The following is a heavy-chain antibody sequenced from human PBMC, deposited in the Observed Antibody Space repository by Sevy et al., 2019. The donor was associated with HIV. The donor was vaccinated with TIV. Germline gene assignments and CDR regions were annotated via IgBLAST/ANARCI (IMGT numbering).Heavy chain of an antibody. CDR1: GFTFSSYA. J-gene: IGHJ4*02. D-gene: IGHD3-10*01. Sequence: GGSLRLSCATSGFTFSSYAMHWVRQAPGKGLETVAVISHDAVVKFYADCVKGRFTISRDNSRSTLDLQVNSLRDEDTAVYYCARERGESFRNGSTLDYWGQRTRVTVSS. V-gene: IGHV3-30*04. CDR3: ARERGESFRNGSTLDY. CDR2: ISHDAVVK.